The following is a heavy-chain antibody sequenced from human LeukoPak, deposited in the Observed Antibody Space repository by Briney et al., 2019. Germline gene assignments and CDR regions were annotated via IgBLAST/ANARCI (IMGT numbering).Heavy chain of an antibody. Sequence: GGSLRLSCAASGFTFSSYAMHWVRQAPGKGLEWVAVISYDGSNKYYADSVKGRFTISRDNSKNTLYLQMNSLRAEDTAVYYCAKDRVRGPITDYWGQGTLVTVSS. D-gene: IGHD3-10*01. J-gene: IGHJ4*02. V-gene: IGHV3-30-3*01. CDR2: ISYDGSNK. CDR3: AKDRVRGPITDY. CDR1: GFTFSSYA.